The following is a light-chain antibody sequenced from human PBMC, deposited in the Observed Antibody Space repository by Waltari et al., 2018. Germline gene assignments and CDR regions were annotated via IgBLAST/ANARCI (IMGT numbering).Light chain of an antibody. CDR3: QHYVSLPVT. Sequence: EIVLTQSPGTLPLSPGERATLPCRASQSVSRALAGYQQNPGQAPRLLIYGASNRATGIPDRFSGSGSGTDFSLIISRLEPEDFAVYYCQHYVSLPVTFGQGTKVEIK. J-gene: IGKJ1*01. CDR2: GAS. CDR1: QSVSRA. V-gene: IGKV3-20*01.